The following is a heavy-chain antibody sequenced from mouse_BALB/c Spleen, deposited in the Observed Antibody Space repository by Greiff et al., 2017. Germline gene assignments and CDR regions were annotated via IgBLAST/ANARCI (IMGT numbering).Heavy chain of an antibody. D-gene: IGHD2-10*01. V-gene: IGHV1-87*01. Sequence: QVQLQQSGAELARPGASVKLSCKASGYTFTSYWMQWVKQRPGQGLEWIGAIYPGDGDTRYTQKFKGKATLTADKSSSTAYMQLSSLASEDSAVYYCASAYYGNLFDYWGQGTTLTVSS. J-gene: IGHJ2*01. CDR1: GYTFTSYW. CDR3: ASAYYGNLFDY. CDR2: IYPGDGDT.